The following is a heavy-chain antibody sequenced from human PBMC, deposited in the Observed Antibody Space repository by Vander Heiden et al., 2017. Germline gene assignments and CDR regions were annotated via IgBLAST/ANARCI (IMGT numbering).Heavy chain of an antibody. V-gene: IGHV4-39*01. D-gene: IGHD3-3*01. Sequence: QLQLQESGPGLVTPSETLSPTCTVSVGSISSSSYYWGWVRQPPGKGLEWIGSIYYSGSTYYNPSLKSRVTISVDTSKDQFSLKLSSVTAADTAVYYCATSYFWSGYGWGQGTLVTVSS. J-gene: IGHJ4*02. CDR2: IYYSGST. CDR1: VGSISSSSYY. CDR3: ATSYFWSGYG.